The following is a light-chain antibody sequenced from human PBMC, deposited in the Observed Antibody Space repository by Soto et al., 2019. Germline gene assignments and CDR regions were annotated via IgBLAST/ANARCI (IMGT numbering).Light chain of an antibody. CDR3: ATWDNSLGSVV. CDR2: EDN. V-gene: IGLV1-51*02. Sequence: QAVVTQPPSVSAAPGQRVTVSCSGTSSNIGKNFVSWYHQVPGTAPKLLIFEDNKRPSGIPGRFSGSKSGTSATLGITGLQTGDEADYYCATWDNSLGSVVFGGGTKLTVL. J-gene: IGLJ2*01. CDR1: SSNIGKNF.